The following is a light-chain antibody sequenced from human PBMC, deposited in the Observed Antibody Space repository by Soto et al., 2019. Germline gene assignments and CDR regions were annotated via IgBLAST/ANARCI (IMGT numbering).Light chain of an antibody. V-gene: IGKV3-11*01. CDR3: QQRSNWPPFT. CDR2: DAS. J-gene: IGKJ3*01. Sequence: EIVLTQSPATLSLSPGERATLSCRASQSVSSYLAWYQQKPGQAPRLLIYDASNSATGIPARFSGSGSGTDFTLTISSLGPEDFAVYYCQQRSNWPPFTFGPGTKVDIK. CDR1: QSVSSY.